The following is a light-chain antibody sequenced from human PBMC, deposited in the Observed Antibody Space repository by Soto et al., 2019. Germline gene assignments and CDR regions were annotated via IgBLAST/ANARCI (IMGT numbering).Light chain of an antibody. CDR1: QSVLYSSNNKNY. J-gene: IGKJ1*01. Sequence: DIVMTQSPDSLAVSLGERATINCKSSQSVLYSSNNKNYLAWYQQKPGQPPKLLIYWASTRESGVPDRFSGSGSGTDFALPISSLQAEDVAVYYCQQYSSTPWTFGQGTKVEIK. V-gene: IGKV4-1*01. CDR3: QQYSSTPWT. CDR2: WAS.